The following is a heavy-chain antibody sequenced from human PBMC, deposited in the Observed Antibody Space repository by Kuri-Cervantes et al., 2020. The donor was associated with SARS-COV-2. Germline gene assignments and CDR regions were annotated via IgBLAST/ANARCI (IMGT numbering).Heavy chain of an antibody. CDR2: IYYSGST. J-gene: IGHJ4*02. CDR3: ARHSRVVPAARTLFDY. D-gene: IGHD2-2*01. V-gene: IGHV4-59*01. CDR1: GGSFSGYY. Sequence: SQTLSLTCAVYGGSFSGYYWSWIRQPPGRGLEWIGYIYYSGSTNYNPSLESRVTISVDTSKNQFSLKLSSVTAADTAVYYCARHSRVVPAARTLFDYWGQGTLVTVSS.